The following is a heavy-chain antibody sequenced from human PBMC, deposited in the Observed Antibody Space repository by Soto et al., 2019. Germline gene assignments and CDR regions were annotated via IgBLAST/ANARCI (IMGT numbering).Heavy chain of an antibody. CDR1: GFTFSSYA. CDR3: AKDCGIVVVPAAVGDAFDI. J-gene: IGHJ3*02. CDR2: ISGSGGST. Sequence: GGSLRLSCAASGFTFSSYAMSWVRQAPGKGLEWVSAISGSGGSTYYADSVKGRFTISRDNSKNTLYLQMNSLRAEDRAVYYCAKDCGIVVVPAAVGDAFDIWGQGTMVTVSS. D-gene: IGHD2-2*01. V-gene: IGHV3-23*01.